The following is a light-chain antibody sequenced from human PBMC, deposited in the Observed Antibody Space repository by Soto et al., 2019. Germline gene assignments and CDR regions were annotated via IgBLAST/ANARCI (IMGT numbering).Light chain of an antibody. V-gene: IGLV2-18*02. CDR1: SSDVGGYNR. CDR3: TSYASGSAYV. Sequence: QSALTQPPSVSGSPGQSVAISCTGTSSDVGGYNRVSWYQQAPGKAPKLLIYDVSNRPSGGPTRFSGSKSGNTASLTISGLQAEDEADYYCTSYASGSAYVFGPGTKLTVL. J-gene: IGLJ1*01. CDR2: DVS.